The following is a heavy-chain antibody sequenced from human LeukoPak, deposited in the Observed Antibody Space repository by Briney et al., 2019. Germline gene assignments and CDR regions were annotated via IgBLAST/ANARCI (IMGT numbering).Heavy chain of an antibody. CDR1: GYTFTYYY. CDR2: IIPILGIA. Sequence: GASVKVSCKASGYTFTYYYIHWMRQAPGQGLEWMGRIIPILGIANYAQKFQGRVTITADESTSTAYMELSSLRSEDTAVYYCARSPHLSYSNTYYYDSSGYPFDYWGQGTLVTVSS. J-gene: IGHJ4*02. D-gene: IGHD3-22*01. V-gene: IGHV1-69*02. CDR3: ARSPHLSYSNTYYYDSSGYPFDY.